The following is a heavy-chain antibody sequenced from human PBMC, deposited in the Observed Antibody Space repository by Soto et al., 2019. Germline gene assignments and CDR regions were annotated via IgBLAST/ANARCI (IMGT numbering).Heavy chain of an antibody. Sequence: SETLSLTCTISGGSISRNNWWSWVRQPPGKGLEWIGEIYHSGNTNYQPSLKSRVTISVHKSKNQFSLRLSSVTAADTAVYYCARGSYYFDYWGQGTLVTVSS. CDR2: IYHSGNT. CDR3: ARGSYYFDY. D-gene: IGHD3-10*01. J-gene: IGHJ4*02. V-gene: IGHV4-4*02. CDR1: GGSISRNNW.